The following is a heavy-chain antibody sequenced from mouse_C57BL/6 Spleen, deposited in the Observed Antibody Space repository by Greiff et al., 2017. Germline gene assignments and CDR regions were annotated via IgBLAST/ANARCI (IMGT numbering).Heavy chain of an antibody. CDR1: GYAFSSYW. Sequence: QVQLKESGAELVKPGASVKISCKASGYAFSSYWMNWVKQRPGKGLEWIGQIYPGDGDTNYNGKFKGKATLTADKSSSTAYMQLSSLTSEDSAVYFCARSHYYGSSWGYFDVWGTGTTVTVSS. J-gene: IGHJ1*03. CDR3: ARSHYYGSSWGYFDV. D-gene: IGHD1-1*01. V-gene: IGHV1-80*01. CDR2: IYPGDGDT.